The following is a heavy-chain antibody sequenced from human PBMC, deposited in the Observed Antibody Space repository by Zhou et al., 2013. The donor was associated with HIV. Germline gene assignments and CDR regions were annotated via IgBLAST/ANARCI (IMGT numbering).Heavy chain of an antibody. V-gene: IGHV1-46*01. CDR2: INPSDGNT. CDR3: ARGVGSYCLLNY. D-gene: IGHD1-26*01. J-gene: IGHJ4*02. Sequence: QVQLVQSGAEVKKPGASVKVSCKASGYTFTSYYMHWVRQAPGQGLEWMGVINPSDGNTSYAQKFQGRVTMTRDTSTSTVYMELSSLRSEDTAVYYCARGVGSYCLLNYWGQGTLVTVS. CDR1: GYTFTSYY.